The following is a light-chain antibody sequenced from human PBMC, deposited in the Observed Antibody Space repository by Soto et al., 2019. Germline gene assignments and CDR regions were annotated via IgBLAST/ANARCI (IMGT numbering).Light chain of an antibody. Sequence: DIQMTQSPSTLSGSVGDRVTITCRASQTISSWLAWYQQKPGKAPKLLIYDASTLESGVPSRFSGSGSGREFTLTISSLQPDDFATYYCQQYNSYSEAFGQGTKVDIK. CDR2: DAS. CDR1: QTISSW. V-gene: IGKV1-5*01. J-gene: IGKJ1*01. CDR3: QQYNSYSEA.